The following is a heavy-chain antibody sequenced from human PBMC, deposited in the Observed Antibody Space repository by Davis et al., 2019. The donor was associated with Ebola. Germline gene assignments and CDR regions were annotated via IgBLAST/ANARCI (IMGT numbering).Heavy chain of an antibody. CDR3: STGTYDFWP. J-gene: IGHJ4*02. D-gene: IGHD3-3*01. CDR2: FDPEDGET. Sequence: AASVKVSCKVSGYTLSEVFMHWVRQAPGKGLEWMGGFDPEDGETIYAQKFQGRVTMTEDTSTDTAYMELSGLRSEDTAVYYCSTGTYDFWPWGQGTLVTVSS. CDR1: GYTLSEVF. V-gene: IGHV1-24*01.